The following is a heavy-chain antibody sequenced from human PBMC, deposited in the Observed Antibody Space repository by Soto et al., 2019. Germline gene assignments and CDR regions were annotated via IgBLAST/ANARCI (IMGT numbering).Heavy chain of an antibody. Sequence: PGGSLRLSCAASGFTFSSYGMHWVRQAPGKGLEWVAVISYDGSNKYYADSVKGRFTISRDNSKNTLYLQMNSLRAEDTAVYYCAKDNVDSSFDYWGQGTLVTVSS. CDR3: AKDNVDSSFDY. V-gene: IGHV3-30*18. D-gene: IGHD3-3*01. CDR1: GFTFSSYG. CDR2: ISYDGSNK. J-gene: IGHJ4*02.